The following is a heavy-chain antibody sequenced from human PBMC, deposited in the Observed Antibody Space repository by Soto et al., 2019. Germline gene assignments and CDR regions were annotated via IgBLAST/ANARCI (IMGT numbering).Heavy chain of an antibody. D-gene: IGHD2-15*01. CDR3: GKVLVGATGHTDSDS. CDR2: IYYSGST. CDR1: GGSISSSSYY. V-gene: IGHV4-39*01. J-gene: IGHJ4*02. Sequence: PSETLSLTCTVSGGSISSSSYYWGWIRQPPGKGLEWIGSIYYSGSTYYNPSLKSRVTISVDTSKNQFSLKLTSVTAPDTALYYCGKVLVGATGHTDSDSWGPGTLVTVS.